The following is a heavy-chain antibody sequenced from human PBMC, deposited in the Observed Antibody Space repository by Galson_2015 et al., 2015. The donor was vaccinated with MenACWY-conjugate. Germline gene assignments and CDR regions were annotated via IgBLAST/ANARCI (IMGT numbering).Heavy chain of an antibody. CDR2: ITSNGRFT. J-gene: IGHJ2*01. CDR3: VKEDCSGGSCYWHFDL. CDR1: GLTLGNYA. Sequence: SLRLSCAGSGLTLGNYAMHWVRQAAEKGLEYVASITSNGRFTYYGDSIKGRFTISRDNSNDTVYLQMSSLRPDDTALYYCVKEDCSGGSCYWHFDLWGRGTLVTVSS. V-gene: IGHV3-64D*09. D-gene: IGHD2-15*01.